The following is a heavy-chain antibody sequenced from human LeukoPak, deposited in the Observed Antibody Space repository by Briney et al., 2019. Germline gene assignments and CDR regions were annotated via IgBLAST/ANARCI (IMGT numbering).Heavy chain of an antibody. CDR2: INPSGGST. CDR1: GYTFANYY. J-gene: IGHJ4*02. Sequence: ASVKVSCKASGYTFANYYIHWVRQAPGQGLECIGVINPSGGSTTYAQRFQGRVTMTTDTSTSTVYMELSSLESEDTALYYCARVSGLSYFDFLGQGTLVTVSS. D-gene: IGHD1-26*01. V-gene: IGHV1-46*01. CDR3: ARVSGLSYFDF.